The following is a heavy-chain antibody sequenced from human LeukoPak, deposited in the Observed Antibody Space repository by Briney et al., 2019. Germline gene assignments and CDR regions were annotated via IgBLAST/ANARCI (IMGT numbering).Heavy chain of an antibody. V-gene: IGHV3-20*04. D-gene: IGHD1-7*01. Sequence: PGGSLRLSCAASGFTFDDYGMSWVRQAPGKGLEWVSGINCNGGSTGYADSVKGRFTISRDNAKNSLYLQMNSLRDEDTALYYCARGLTGTTDYWGQGTMVTVSS. CDR3: ARGLTGTTDY. CDR1: GFTFDDYG. CDR2: INCNGGST. J-gene: IGHJ4*02.